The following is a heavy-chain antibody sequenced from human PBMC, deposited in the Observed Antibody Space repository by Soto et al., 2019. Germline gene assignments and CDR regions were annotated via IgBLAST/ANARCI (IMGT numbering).Heavy chain of an antibody. D-gene: IGHD2-15*01. CDR2: IDPSGGGT. CDR3: ARDRVDCSGGNCWRSVEDT. Sequence: QVQLVQSGAEVKKPGASVKVSCKASGYTFIIYYMHWVRQAPGQGLEWMGIIDPSGGGTSYAQKFQGRLTMTRDTSTSTVYMELSRRRSEDTAVYYCARDRVDCSGGNCWRSVEDTWGQGTLVTVSS. V-gene: IGHV1-46*01. CDR1: GYTFIIYY. J-gene: IGHJ5*02.